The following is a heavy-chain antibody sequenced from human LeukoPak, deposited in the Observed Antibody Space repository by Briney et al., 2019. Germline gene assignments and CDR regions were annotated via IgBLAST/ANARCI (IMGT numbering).Heavy chain of an antibody. Sequence: GGSLRLSCAVSGFISSSYEMNWVRPAAEEVLEWVSYIGSSGSTIYYADSVKGRFTISRDNANNSLYVEKNRLRADDRAVYYCARDDDDFVDCGQGALVTVSS. V-gene: IGHV3-48*03. CDR3: ARDDDDFVD. CDR2: IGSSGSTI. D-gene: IGHD3-3*01. CDR1: GFISSSYE. J-gene: IGHJ4*02.